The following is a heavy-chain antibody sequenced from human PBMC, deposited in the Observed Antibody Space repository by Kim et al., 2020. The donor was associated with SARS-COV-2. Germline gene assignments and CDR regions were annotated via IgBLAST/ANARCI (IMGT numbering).Heavy chain of an antibody. J-gene: IGHJ5*02. CDR2: INTNTGNP. D-gene: IGHD3-22*01. V-gene: IGHV7-4-1*02. Sequence: ASVKVSCKASGYTFTSYAINWVRQAPGQGLEWMGWINTNTGNPTYAQDFTGRFVFSLDTSVSTAYLQISSLKAEDTAVYYCASTLYYYDSSNRPDNWFDPWGQGTLGTVSS. CDR1: GYTFTSYA. CDR3: ASTLYYYDSSNRPDNWFDP.